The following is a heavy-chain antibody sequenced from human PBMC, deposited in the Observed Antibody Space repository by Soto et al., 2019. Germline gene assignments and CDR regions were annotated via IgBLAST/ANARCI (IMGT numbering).Heavy chain of an antibody. V-gene: IGHV4-59*01. CDR3: ARLMDGDYGGNAVHY. Sequence: QVQLQESGPRLVKPSETLSLTCTVSGGSIGGYYWSWFRQPPGKGLEWIGYIYYSGNTNYNPSLKSRVTISVVASKNQFSLILSSVTAADTAVYYCARLMDGDYGGNAVHYWGQGTLVTVVS. J-gene: IGHJ4*02. D-gene: IGHD4-17*01. CDR1: GGSIGGYY. CDR2: IYYSGNT.